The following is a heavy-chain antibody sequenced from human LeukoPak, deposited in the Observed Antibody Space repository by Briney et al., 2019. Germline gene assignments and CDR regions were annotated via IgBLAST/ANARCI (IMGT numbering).Heavy chain of an antibody. D-gene: IGHD2-2*01. V-gene: IGHV3-72*01. CDR1: GFTFSDSF. Sequence: GGSLRLSCAASGFTFSDSFMSWVRQAPGKGLEWVGRSRNKADSYTAEYAASVKGRFTISRDESKNSLYLQISSLETEDAAVYNCATSNCYRLAYWGQGSLVTVSS. CDR3: ATSNCYRLAY. J-gene: IGHJ4*02. CDR2: SRNKADSYTA.